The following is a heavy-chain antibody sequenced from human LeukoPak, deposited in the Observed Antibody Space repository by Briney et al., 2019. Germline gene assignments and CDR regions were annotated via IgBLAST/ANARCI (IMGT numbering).Heavy chain of an antibody. Sequence: SETLSLTCAVYGGSFSGYYWSWIRQPPGKGLEWIGEINHSGSTNYNPSLKSRVTISVDTSKNQFSLKLSSVTAADTAVYYFARVTQFYGGNQGYPARYDFDIWGQGTMVTVSS. V-gene: IGHV4-34*01. CDR1: GGSFSGYY. CDR3: ARVTQFYGGNQGYPARYDFDI. D-gene: IGHD4-23*01. J-gene: IGHJ3*02. CDR2: INHSGST.